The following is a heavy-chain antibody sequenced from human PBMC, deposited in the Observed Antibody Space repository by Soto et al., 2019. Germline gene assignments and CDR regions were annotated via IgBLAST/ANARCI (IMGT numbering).Heavy chain of an antibody. V-gene: IGHV3-23*01. J-gene: IGHJ4*02. CDR2: ISGSGGST. D-gene: IGHD6-19*01. CDR1: GFSFSTYS. CDR3: ARRSSGWYFDY. Sequence: PGGSLRLSCAASGFSFSTYSMNWVRQAPGKGLEWVSVISGSGGSTYDADSVKGRFTISRDNSKNTLYLQMNSLRAEDTAVFYCARRSSGWYFDYWGQGTVVTVSS.